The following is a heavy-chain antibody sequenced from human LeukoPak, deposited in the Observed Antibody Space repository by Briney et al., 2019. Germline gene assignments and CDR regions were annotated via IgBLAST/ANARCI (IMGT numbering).Heavy chain of an antibody. CDR1: GFTFSSYA. CDR2: ISGSGGST. V-gene: IGHV3-23*01. D-gene: IGHD3-10*01. J-gene: IGHJ5*02. CDR3: AKDVGGDYYGSGSYYALAP. Sequence: QSGGSLRLSCAASGFTFSSYAMSWVRQAPGKGLEWVSAISGSGGSTYYADSVKGRFTISRDNSKNALYLQMNNLRAEDTAVYSCAKDVGGDYYGSGSYYALAPWGQGTLVTVSS.